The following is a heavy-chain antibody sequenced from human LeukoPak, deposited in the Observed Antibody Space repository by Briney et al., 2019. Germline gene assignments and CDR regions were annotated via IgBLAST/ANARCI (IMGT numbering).Heavy chain of an antibody. V-gene: IGHV3-7*03. Sequence: GGSLRLSCAASGFMFSSNWMSWVRLAPGKGLEWVANIKEDGTETYYVDSVKGRFTISRDNAKNSLYLQMNSLRVEDTAVCYCAKEGRSLQTYWGQGTLVTVSS. CDR3: AKEGRSLQTY. J-gene: IGHJ4*02. CDR1: GFMFSSNW. D-gene: IGHD5-24*01. CDR2: IKEDGTET.